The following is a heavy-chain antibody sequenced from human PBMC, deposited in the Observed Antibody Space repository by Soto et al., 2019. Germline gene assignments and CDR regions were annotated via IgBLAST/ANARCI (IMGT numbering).Heavy chain of an antibody. CDR2: MKPSTGDS. CDR3: ARGGPAAGFDR. Sequence: QVQLVQSGAEVKKPGASVKVSCKASGYTFITNDITWVRQASGQGLEWMGWMKPSTGDSGSDPDFQGRITMTRDTATSPAYMELSSLKFEDTSVSYCARGGPAAGFDRWGQGSLVTVSS. D-gene: IGHD6-13*01. J-gene: IGHJ5*02. CDR1: GYTFITND. V-gene: IGHV1-8*01.